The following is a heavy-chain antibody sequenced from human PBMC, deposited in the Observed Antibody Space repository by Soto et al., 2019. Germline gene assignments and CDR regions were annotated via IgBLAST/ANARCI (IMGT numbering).Heavy chain of an antibody. Sequence: QVQLVQSGAEVKKPGASVKVSCKASGYTFTGYYMHWVLQAPGQGLEWMGWINPNTGGTNYAQKFQGRVTMTRETSFSTGYMELSRLRSDDTAVYYCATRGYCGGDCFSYWGQGTLVTVSS. D-gene: IGHD2-21*02. CDR1: GYTFTGYY. CDR3: ATRGYCGGDCFSY. V-gene: IGHV1-2*02. J-gene: IGHJ4*02. CDR2: INPNTGGT.